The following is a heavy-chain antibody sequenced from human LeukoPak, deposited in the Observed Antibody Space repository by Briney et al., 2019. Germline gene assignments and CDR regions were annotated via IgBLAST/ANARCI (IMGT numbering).Heavy chain of an antibody. CDR3: ARGISSSGWLVDH. D-gene: IGHD6-19*01. J-gene: IGHJ4*02. V-gene: IGHV3-48*03. Sequence: GGSLRLSCAASGFTFSSYEMNWVRQAPGKGLEWVSYISSSGSTIYYADSVKGRFTISRDNAKNSLYLQMNTLRAEDTAVYYCARGISSSGWLVDHWGQGTLVTVSS. CDR2: ISSSGSTI. CDR1: GFTFSSYE.